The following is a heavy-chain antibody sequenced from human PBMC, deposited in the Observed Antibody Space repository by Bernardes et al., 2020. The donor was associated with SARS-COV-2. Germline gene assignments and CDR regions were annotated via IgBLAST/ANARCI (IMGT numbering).Heavy chain of an antibody. D-gene: IGHD3-22*01. CDR1: GYTFTSYA. CDR2: INTNTGNP. Sequence: ASVKVSCKASGYTFTSYAMNWVRQAPGQGLEWMGWINTNTGNPTYAQGFTGRFVFSLDTSVSTAYLQISSLKAEDTAVYYCVFYYYDSSGYDYFDYWGQGTLVTVSS. V-gene: IGHV7-4-1*02. CDR3: VFYYYDSSGYDYFDY. J-gene: IGHJ4*02.